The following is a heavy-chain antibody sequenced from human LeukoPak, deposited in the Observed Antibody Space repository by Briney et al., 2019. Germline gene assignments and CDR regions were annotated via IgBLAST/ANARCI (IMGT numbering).Heavy chain of an antibody. Sequence: GESLKISCKGSGYSFTSYWIGWVRQMPGKGLEWMGIIYPGDSDTRYSPSFQGQVTISADKSISTAYLQWSSLKASDTAMYCCARSPILEWFEFDYWGQGTLVTVSS. CDR1: GYSFTSYW. D-gene: IGHD3-3*01. CDR3: ARSPILEWFEFDY. CDR2: IYPGDSDT. V-gene: IGHV5-51*01. J-gene: IGHJ4*02.